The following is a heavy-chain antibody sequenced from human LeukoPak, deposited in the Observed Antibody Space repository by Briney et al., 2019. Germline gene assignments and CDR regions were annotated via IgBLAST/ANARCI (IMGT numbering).Heavy chain of an antibody. D-gene: IGHD6-19*01. Sequence: PGGSLRLSCAASGFTFSSYEMNWVRQAPGKGLEWLSYISGSGSAIYYADSVKGRFTISRDNAKNSLYLQMNSLRAEDTAVYYCARDPSSGWYAWGAFDIWGQGTMVTVSS. V-gene: IGHV3-48*03. J-gene: IGHJ3*02. CDR3: ARDPSSGWYAWGAFDI. CDR1: GFTFSSYE. CDR2: ISGSGSAI.